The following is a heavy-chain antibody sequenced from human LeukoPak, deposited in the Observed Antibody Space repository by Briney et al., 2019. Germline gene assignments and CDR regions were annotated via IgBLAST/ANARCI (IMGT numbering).Heavy chain of an antibody. D-gene: IGHD3-9*01. CDR2: IYYSGST. CDR3: ARLRYFDWLLLYFDY. V-gene: IGHV4-59*01. Sequence: SETLSLTCTVSGGSISSYYWSWIGQPPGKGLEWIGYIYYSGSTNYNPSLKSRVTISVDTSKNQFSLKLSSVTAADTAVYYCARLRYFDWLLLYFDYWGQGTLVTVSS. CDR1: GGSISSYY. J-gene: IGHJ4*02.